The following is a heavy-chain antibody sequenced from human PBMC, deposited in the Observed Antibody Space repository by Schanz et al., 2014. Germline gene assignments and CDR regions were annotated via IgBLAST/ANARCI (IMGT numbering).Heavy chain of an antibody. V-gene: IGHV1-18*01. J-gene: IGHJ4*02. CDR1: GGTFSSDT. CDR3: ARGGYSSGWYDRDIAHFDY. D-gene: IGHD6-19*01. Sequence: QVHLVQSGAEVKKPGSSVKVSCKASGGTFSSDTFSWVRQAPGQGLEWMGWISAYNGNTNYAQKLQGRVTMTTDTSTSTAYMELRSLRSDDTAVYYCARGGYSSGWYDRDIAHFDYGGQGTLVTVSS. CDR2: ISAYNGNT.